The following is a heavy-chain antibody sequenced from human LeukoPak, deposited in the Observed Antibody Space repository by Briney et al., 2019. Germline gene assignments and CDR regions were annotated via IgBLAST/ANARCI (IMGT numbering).Heavy chain of an antibody. Sequence: ASVKVSCKASGYTFTSYGISWVRQAPGQGLEWMGWISAYNGNTNYAQKLQGRVTMTTDTSTSTAYMELRSLRSDDTAVYYCAREYYGSGSYYTIYYYYGMDVWGQGTTVTVSS. CDR3: AREYYGSGSYYTIYYYYGMDV. CDR2: ISAYNGNT. D-gene: IGHD3-10*01. J-gene: IGHJ6*02. V-gene: IGHV1-18*01. CDR1: GYTFTSYG.